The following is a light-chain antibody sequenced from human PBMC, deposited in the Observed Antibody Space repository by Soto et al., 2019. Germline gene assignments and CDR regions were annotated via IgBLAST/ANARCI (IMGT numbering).Light chain of an antibody. CDR3: QQYGNSPST. CDR2: GAF. Sequence: EIVLTQSPATLSLSPGEIATLYFSASESVHNYLALYQQKPGQAPRLLIYGAFNRATGIPVRFSGSGSGTDFTLTISRLEPEDFAVYYCQQYGNSPSTFGQGTKVDIK. CDR1: ESVHNY. V-gene: IGKV3-11*01. J-gene: IGKJ1*01.